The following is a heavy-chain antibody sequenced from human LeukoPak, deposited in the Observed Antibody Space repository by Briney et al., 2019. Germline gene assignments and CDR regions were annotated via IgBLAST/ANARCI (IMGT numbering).Heavy chain of an antibody. J-gene: IGHJ4*02. Sequence: GSLRLSCAASGFTFNDYSMNWVRQAPGEGLEWVSSISSSSYIYYADSVKGRFTISRDNAKNSLYLQMNSLRAEDTAVYYCAREQADCGGDCYVPNFDYWGQGTLVTVSS. CDR3: AREQADCGGDCYVPNFDY. CDR1: GFTFNDYS. D-gene: IGHD2-21*02. CDR2: ISSSSYI. V-gene: IGHV3-21*01.